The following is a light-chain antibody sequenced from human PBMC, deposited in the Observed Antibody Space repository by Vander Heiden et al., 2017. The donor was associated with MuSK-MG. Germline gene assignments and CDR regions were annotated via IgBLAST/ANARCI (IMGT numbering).Light chain of an antibody. CDR3: QKHDNSPWT. J-gene: IGKJ1*01. CDR1: QGIRNY. V-gene: IGKV1-27*01. CDR2: GAS. Sequence: DIQMTQSPSSLSASVGDRVTITCRASQGIRNYLAWYQQKPGQVPMLLIYGASTLQSGVPSRFSGTGSGTEFTLAISSLQAEDVATYYCQKHDNSPWTFGQGTKVEIK.